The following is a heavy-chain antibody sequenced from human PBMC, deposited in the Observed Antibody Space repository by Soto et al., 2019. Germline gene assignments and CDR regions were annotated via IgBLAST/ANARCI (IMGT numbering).Heavy chain of an antibody. CDR2: IYHSGNT. D-gene: IGHD2-2*01. CDR1: GDSISSGAW. CDR3: ARDSRTGCSSTDCYMS. J-gene: IGHJ5*02. V-gene: IGHV4-4*02. Sequence: QVQLQESGPGLVKASETLSLTCAVSGDSISSGAWWSWVRQSPGKGLQWIGEIYHSGNTRNNPSLKSRVTMSVDKSNNQFSLNLMFVTAADTATYYCARDSRTGCSSTDCYMSWGRGILVTVSS.